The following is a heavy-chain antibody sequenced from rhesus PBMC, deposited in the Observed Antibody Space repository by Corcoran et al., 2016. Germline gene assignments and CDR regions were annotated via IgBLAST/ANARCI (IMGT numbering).Heavy chain of an antibody. CDR2: IYGGSGST. CDR3: ARARWYSSWHFDY. CDR1: GYSISSGYG. D-gene: IGHD6-13*01. V-gene: IGHV4-127*01. Sequence: QVQLQESGPGLVKPSETLSLTCAVSGYSISSGYGWGWIRQPPGKGLEWIGQIYGGSGSTYYNPSLKSRVTVSKDTSKNQFSLKLSSVTAADTAVYYCARARWYSSWHFDYWGQGVLGTVSS. J-gene: IGHJ4*01.